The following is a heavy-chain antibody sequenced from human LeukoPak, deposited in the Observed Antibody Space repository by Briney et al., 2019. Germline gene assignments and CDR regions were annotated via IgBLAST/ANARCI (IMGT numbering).Heavy chain of an antibody. CDR1: GGSFSGYY. CDR3: ARVARGYSGYPFDY. V-gene: IGHV4-34*01. J-gene: IGHJ4*02. Sequence: SETLSLTCAVYGGSFSGYYWSWIRQPPGKGLEWIGEINHSGSTNYNPSLKSRVTISVDTSKNQFSLKLSSVTAADTAVYYCARVARGYSGYPFDYSGQGTLVTVSS. D-gene: IGHD5-12*01. CDR2: INHSGST.